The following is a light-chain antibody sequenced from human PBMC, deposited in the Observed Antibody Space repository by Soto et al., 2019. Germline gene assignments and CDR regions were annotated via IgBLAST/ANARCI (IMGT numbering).Light chain of an antibody. J-gene: IGLJ1*01. CDR3: ATWDGSLSAYV. CDR2: DNI. V-gene: IGLV1-51*01. Sequence: QSVLTQPPSVSAAPGQKVTISCSGSSSNIGNNYVSWYQQLPGTAPKLLIYDNIKRPSGVPDRFSGSKSVTSASLAIRGLQSEDEADYFCATWDGSLSAYVFGTGTKLTVL. CDR1: SSNIGNNY.